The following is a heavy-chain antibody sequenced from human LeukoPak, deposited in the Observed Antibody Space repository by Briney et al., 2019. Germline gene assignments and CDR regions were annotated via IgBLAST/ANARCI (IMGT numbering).Heavy chain of an antibody. V-gene: IGHV1-8*03. CDR2: MNPNSGNT. D-gene: IGHD6-13*01. CDR1: GYTFTGYY. J-gene: IGHJ5*02. CDR3: ARTDHLSSSWSRLGAFDP. Sequence: GASVKVSCKASGYTFTGYYMHWVRQAPGQGLEWMGWMNPNSGNTGYAQKFQGRVTITRNTSISTAYMELSSLRSEDTAVYYCARTDHLSSSWSRLGAFDPWGQGTLVTVSS.